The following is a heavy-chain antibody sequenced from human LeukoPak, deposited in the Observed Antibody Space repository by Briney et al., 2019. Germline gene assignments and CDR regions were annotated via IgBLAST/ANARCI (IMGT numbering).Heavy chain of an antibody. CDR3: ARGRSPDFWSGYSPYLGYYYYGMDV. Sequence: SETLSLTCTVSGGSISNSSYYWGWIRQPPGQGLEWIGNIYYSGTTYYNPSLKSRVTISVDTSKNQFSLKLSSVTAADTAVYYCARGRSPDFWSGYSPYLGYYYYGMDVWGQGTTVTVSS. V-gene: IGHV4-39*01. D-gene: IGHD3-3*01. CDR2: IYYSGTT. J-gene: IGHJ6*02. CDR1: GGSISNSSYY.